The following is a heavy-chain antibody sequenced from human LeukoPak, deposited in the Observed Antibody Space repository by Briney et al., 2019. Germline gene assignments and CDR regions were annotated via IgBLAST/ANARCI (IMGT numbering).Heavy chain of an antibody. V-gene: IGHV3-21*01. D-gene: IGHD5-12*01. CDR1: GFTFSSYS. CDR2: ISSSSSYI. Sequence: PGGSLRLSCAASGFTFSSYSMNWVRQAPGKGLEWVSSISSSSSYIYYADSVKGRFTVSRDNAKNSLYLQGNSLRVEDSAVYYCAREYAPFSGSWSGRAFDIWGRGTVVTVSS. CDR3: AREYAPFSGSWSGRAFDI. J-gene: IGHJ3*02.